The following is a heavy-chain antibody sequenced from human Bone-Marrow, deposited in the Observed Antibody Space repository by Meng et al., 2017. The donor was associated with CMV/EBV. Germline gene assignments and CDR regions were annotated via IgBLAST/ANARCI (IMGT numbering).Heavy chain of an antibody. J-gene: IGHJ6*01. D-gene: IGHD3-3*01. CDR1: GYTFTTYD. V-gene: IGHV1-69*05. CDR3: ARGGWSGNYYYGMEV. CDR2: IIPIFGTA. Sequence: SVKVSCKASGYTFTTYDINWVRQATGQGLEWMGGIIPIFGTANYAQKFQGRVTITTDESTSTAYMELSRLRSEDTAVYYCARGGWSGNYYYGMEVWGPGNTV.